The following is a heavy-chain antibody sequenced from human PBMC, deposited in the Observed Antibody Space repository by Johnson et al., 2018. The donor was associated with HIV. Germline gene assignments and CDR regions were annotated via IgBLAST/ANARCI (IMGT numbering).Heavy chain of an antibody. J-gene: IGHJ3*02. Sequence: VQLVESGGGLVQPGGSLRLSCAASGFTFSNYWMTWVRQAPGKGLEWVSGINWNGGSTGYADSVKGRFTISRDNAKNTLHLQMNSLRVEDTAVYYCARACRDGYTCDAFDIWGQGTMVTVSS. V-gene: IGHV3-20*04. D-gene: IGHD5-24*01. CDR3: ARACRDGYTCDAFDI. CDR2: INWNGGST. CDR1: GFTFSNYW.